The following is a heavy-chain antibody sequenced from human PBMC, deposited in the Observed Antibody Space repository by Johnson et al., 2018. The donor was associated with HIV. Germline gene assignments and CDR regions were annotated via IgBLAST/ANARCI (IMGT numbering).Heavy chain of an antibody. CDR1: GFIFDDYG. V-gene: IGHV3-20*04. CDR2: INWIGVGT. D-gene: IGHD3-22*01. CDR3: AREPLGMGSDYYRRTAAHAFDI. Sequence: VQLVESGGGLVQPGRSLRLSCAASGFIFDDYGMSWVRQAPGKGLDWVSGINWIGVGTGYADSVKGRFTISRDNAKNSLYLQMNSLGAEDTALYYCAREPLGMGSDYYRRTAAHAFDIWGQGTMVTVSS. J-gene: IGHJ3*02.